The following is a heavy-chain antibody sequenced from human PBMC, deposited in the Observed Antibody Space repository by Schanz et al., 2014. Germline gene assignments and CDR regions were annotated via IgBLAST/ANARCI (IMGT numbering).Heavy chain of an antibody. Sequence: EVKLLESGGTLVRPGGSLRLSCAASGFTFSTYAMAWVRQAPGKGLEWVSYVSRSTPDIYYADSVKGRFTMSRDNAKNSVFLQMNSLRAEDTAVYYCARKVVATIGGYYDNWGQGTLVIVSS. V-gene: IGHV3-48*01. CDR2: VSRSTPDI. CDR3: ARKVVATIGGYYDN. J-gene: IGHJ4*02. CDR1: GFTFSTYA. D-gene: IGHD5-12*01.